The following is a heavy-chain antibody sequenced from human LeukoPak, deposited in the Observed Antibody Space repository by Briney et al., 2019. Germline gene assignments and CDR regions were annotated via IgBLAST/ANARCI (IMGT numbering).Heavy chain of an antibody. Sequence: GGSLRLSCAASGFTFSSYEMYWVRQAPGKGLEWVSYISSSGSTIYYAGSVKGRFTMSRDNAKNSVYLQMNSLRAEDTAVYYCARDNTMARGVKFDYWGQGTLVTVSS. CDR1: GFTFSSYE. CDR2: ISSSGSTI. V-gene: IGHV3-48*03. D-gene: IGHD3-10*01. CDR3: ARDNTMARGVKFDY. J-gene: IGHJ4*02.